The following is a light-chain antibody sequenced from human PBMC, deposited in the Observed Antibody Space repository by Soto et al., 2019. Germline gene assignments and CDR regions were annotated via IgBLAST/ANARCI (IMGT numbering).Light chain of an antibody. CDR3: SSYAGSDNPYV. CDR2: GVT. CDR1: SGDVGGYDY. Sequence: QSALTQPPSASGSPGQSVTISCTGTSGDVGGYDYVSWYQQHPGKAPKLMIYGVTKRPLGVPDRFSGSKSGNTASLTVSGLQAEDEADYYCSSYAGSDNPYVFGTGTKLTVL. V-gene: IGLV2-8*01. J-gene: IGLJ1*01.